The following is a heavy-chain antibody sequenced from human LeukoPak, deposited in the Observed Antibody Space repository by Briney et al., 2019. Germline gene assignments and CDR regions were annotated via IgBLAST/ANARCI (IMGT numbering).Heavy chain of an antibody. D-gene: IGHD3-10*01. J-gene: IGHJ4*02. V-gene: IGHV3-74*01. Sequence: PGGSLRLSCAASGFTFSSYWMHWVRQAPGKGLVWVSRINSDGSSTSYADSVKGRFTISRDNAKNTLYLQMNSLRAEDTAVYYCARSGSYYGSGSHVFDYWGQGTLVTVSS. CDR1: GFTFSSYW. CDR2: INSDGSST. CDR3: ARSGSYYGSGSHVFDY.